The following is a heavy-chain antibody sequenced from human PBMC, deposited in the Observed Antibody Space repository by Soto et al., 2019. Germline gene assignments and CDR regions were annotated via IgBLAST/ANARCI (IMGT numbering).Heavy chain of an antibody. V-gene: IGHV1-3*01. Sequence: QVHLVQSGAEVKKPGASVKVSCKASGYTFTRYAIHWVRQAPGQSPEWMGWINAGNDDTKYSEKLQGRVTFTRDTSATTTYMELSSLRSEDTAVYYCARNSFISGDDDSYYFDYWGQGTPVTVSS. CDR2: INAGNDDT. CDR3: ARNSFISGDDDSYYFDY. CDR1: GYTFTRYA. J-gene: IGHJ4*02. D-gene: IGHD2-21*02.